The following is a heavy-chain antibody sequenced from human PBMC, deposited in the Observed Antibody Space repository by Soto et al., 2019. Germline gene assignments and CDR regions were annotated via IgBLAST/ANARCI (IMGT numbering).Heavy chain of an antibody. CDR2: INNDGSAA. V-gene: IGHV3-74*01. Sequence: PGGSLSLSCAASGFTFSSYWMHWFRQVPGKGLVWVSRINNDGSAATYADSVKGRFTISRDNAKNTVYLQMNSLRAEDTAVYYCVRDKPHNWFDPWGQGTPVTVSS. CDR1: GFTFSSYW. CDR3: VRDKPHNWFDP. J-gene: IGHJ5*02.